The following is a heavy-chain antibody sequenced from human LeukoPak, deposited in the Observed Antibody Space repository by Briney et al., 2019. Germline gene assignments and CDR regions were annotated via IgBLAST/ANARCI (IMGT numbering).Heavy chain of an antibody. V-gene: IGHV3-7*03. J-gene: IGHJ3*01. CDR2: INPDGIKR. CDR3: ARSSYSSSSSV. Sequence: GGSLRLSCAVSGLTFSSSWMDWVRQAPGKGLEWVASINPDGIKRYSADSVKGRFTISRDNAKNSLYLQINSLRAEDTAVYYCARSSYSSSSSVWGQGTMVTVSS. D-gene: IGHD6-6*01. CDR1: GLTFSSSW.